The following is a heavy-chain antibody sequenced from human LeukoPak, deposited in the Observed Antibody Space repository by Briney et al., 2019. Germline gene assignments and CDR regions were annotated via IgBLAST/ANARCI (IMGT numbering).Heavy chain of an antibody. D-gene: IGHD3-10*01. J-gene: IGHJ4*02. V-gene: IGHV1-69*04. CDR1: GYTFTSYG. CDR3: ARDSMVRGVMAPDY. Sequence: ASVKVSCKASGYTFTSYGISWVRQAPGQGLEWMGRIIPILGIANYAQKFQGRVTITADKSTSTAYMELSSLRSEDTAVYYCARDSMVRGVMAPDYWGQGTLVTVSS. CDR2: IIPILGIA.